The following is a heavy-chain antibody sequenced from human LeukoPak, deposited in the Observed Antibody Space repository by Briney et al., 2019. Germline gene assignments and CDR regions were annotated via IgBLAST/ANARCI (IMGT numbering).Heavy chain of an antibody. CDR3: ARDLYSGSYYFDY. Sequence: GGSLRLSCAASGFTFSTYSMNWVRQAPGQGLEWVSSITSSSTYIYYADSVKGRFTISRDNAKNSLYLQMNSLRAEDTAVYYCARDLYSGSYYFDYWGQGTLVTVSS. J-gene: IGHJ4*02. V-gene: IGHV3-21*01. CDR1: GFTFSTYS. D-gene: IGHD1-26*01. CDR2: ITSSSTYI.